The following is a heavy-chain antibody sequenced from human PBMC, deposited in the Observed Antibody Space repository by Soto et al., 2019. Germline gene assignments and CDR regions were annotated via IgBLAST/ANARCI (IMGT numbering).Heavy chain of an antibody. J-gene: IGHJ4*02. CDR2: ISGSGGSK. CDR1: GFSFSSYA. CDR3: AKDTYYDSSGYYDY. V-gene: IGHV3-23*01. Sequence: GSLRLSCAASGFSFSSYAMSWVRQAPGKGLEWVSAISGSGGSKYYADSVKGRFTISRDNSKKTLYLQMNSLRAEDTAVYYCAKDTYYDSSGYYDYWGQGTLVTVSS. D-gene: IGHD3-22*01.